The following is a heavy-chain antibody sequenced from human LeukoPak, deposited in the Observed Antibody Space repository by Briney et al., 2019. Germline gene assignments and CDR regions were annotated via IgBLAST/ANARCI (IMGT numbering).Heavy chain of an antibody. Sequence: ASVKVSCKVSGYTLTELSMHWVRQAPGKGLEWMGGFDPEDGETIYAQKFQGRVTMTEDTSTDTAYMELSSLRSEDTAVYYCATFLLVRGVRSYFDYWGQGTLVTVSS. D-gene: IGHD3-10*01. CDR2: FDPEDGET. CDR1: GYTLTELS. CDR3: ATFLLVRGVRSYFDY. J-gene: IGHJ4*02. V-gene: IGHV1-24*01.